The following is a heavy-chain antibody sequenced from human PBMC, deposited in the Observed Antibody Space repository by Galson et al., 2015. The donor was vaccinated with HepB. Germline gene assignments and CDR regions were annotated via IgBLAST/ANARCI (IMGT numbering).Heavy chain of an antibody. D-gene: IGHD2-15*01. Sequence: SVKVSCKASGYTFTSYGISWVRQAPGQGLEWMGWISAYDGNTNYAQKLQGRVTMTTDTSTSTAYMELSRLRSDDTAVYYRARGLGYCSGGSCYPLSGYYYYYGMDVWGQGTTVTVSS. CDR2: ISAYDGNT. CDR3: ARGLGYCSGGSCYPLSGYYYYYGMDV. J-gene: IGHJ6*02. V-gene: IGHV1-18*01. CDR1: GYTFTSYG.